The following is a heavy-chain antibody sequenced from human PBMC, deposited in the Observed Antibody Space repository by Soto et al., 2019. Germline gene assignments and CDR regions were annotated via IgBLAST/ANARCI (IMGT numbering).Heavy chain of an antibody. V-gene: IGHV4-4*07. CDR2: VQAYGTT. CDR1: GDPINTDY. Sequence: QVQLQESGPGLVKPSETLSLTCTVSGDPINTDYWWSWLRQPAGKGLEWIGRVQAYGTTNYNPSLKSRATMSLDTSTNQFSLKLRAVTAADTAVYYCAKGAGPPWFDPWGQGTLVTVSS. J-gene: IGHJ5*02. CDR3: AKGAGPPWFDP.